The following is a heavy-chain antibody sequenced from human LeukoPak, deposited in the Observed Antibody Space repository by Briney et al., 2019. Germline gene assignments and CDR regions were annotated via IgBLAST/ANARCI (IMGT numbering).Heavy chain of an antibody. J-gene: IGHJ5*02. Sequence: GGSLRHSCAASGFDLTTYAMTWVRQAPAKGLEWVSSIRIGGGGTYYADSVKGRFTISRDNSENTLHLQMNNLRVGDTARYFCARSMVLIQGWCNWFDTWGQGTLVTVSS. CDR3: ARSMVLIQGWCNWFDT. CDR2: IRIGGGGT. CDR1: GFDLTTYA. D-gene: IGHD6-13*01. V-gene: IGHV3-23*01.